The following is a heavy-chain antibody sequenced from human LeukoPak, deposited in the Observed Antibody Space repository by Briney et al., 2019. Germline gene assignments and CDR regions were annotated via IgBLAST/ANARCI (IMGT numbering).Heavy chain of an antibody. D-gene: IGHD6-19*01. CDR2: VYYSGST. V-gene: IGHV4-59*08. CDR1: GGSISSYY. Sequence: SETLSLTCTVSGGSISSYYWSWIRQPPGKGLEWIGYVYYSGSTNYNPSLKSRVTISVDTSKNQFSLKLSSVTAADTAVYYCATDPLLYSSGWYREYYFDYWGQGTLVTVSS. CDR3: ATDPLLYSSGWYREYYFDY. J-gene: IGHJ4*02.